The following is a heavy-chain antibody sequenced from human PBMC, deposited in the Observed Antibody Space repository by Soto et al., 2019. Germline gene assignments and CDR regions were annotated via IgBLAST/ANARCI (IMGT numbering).Heavy chain of an antibody. V-gene: IGHV5-10-1*03. D-gene: IGHD2-2*01. CDR2: IDPSDSYT. J-gene: IGHJ6*02. CDR3: ARHAVVVPAAAPVPEGMDV. CDR1: GYSFTSYW. Sequence: EVQLVQSGAEVKKPGESLRISCKGSGYSFTSYWISWVRQMPGKGLEWMGRIDPSDSYTNYSPSFQGHVTISADKSISTAYLQWSSLKASDTAMYYCARHAVVVPAAAPVPEGMDVWGQGTTVTVSS.